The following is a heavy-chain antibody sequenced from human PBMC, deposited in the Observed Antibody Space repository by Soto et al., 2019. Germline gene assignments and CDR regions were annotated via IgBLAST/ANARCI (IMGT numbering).Heavy chain of an antibody. V-gene: IGHV3-43D*04. J-gene: IGHJ4*02. CDR1: GFTFDDYA. D-gene: IGHD6-13*01. Sequence: GGSLRLSCAASGFTFDDYAMHWVRQAPGKGLEWVSLISWDGSGTYYADSVKGRFTISRDNSKNSLYLQMTSLTAEDTAVYYCAKRSQSRIATADNIDYWGKGTLVTVSS. CDR3: AKRSQSRIATADNIDY. CDR2: ISWDGSGT.